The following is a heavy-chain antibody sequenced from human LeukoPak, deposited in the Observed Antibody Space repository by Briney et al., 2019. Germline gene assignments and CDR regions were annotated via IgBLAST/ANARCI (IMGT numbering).Heavy chain of an antibody. Sequence: ASVKVSCKASGYTFTSYDINWVRQATGQGLEWMGWMNPNSGNTGYAQKFQGRVTMTRNTSISTAYMELSSPRSEDTAVYYCARRIAARPHHYYYYYMDVWGKGTTVTVSS. CDR3: ARRIAARPHHYYYYYMDV. CDR1: GYTFTSYD. J-gene: IGHJ6*03. D-gene: IGHD6-6*01. V-gene: IGHV1-8*01. CDR2: MNPNSGNT.